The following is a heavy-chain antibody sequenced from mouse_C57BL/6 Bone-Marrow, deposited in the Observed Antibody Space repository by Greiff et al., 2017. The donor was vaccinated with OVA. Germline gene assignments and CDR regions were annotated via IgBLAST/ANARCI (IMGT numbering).Heavy chain of an antibody. CDR2: INPSSGYT. J-gene: IGHJ1*03. D-gene: IGHD2-5*01. Sequence: QVHVKQSGAELAKPGASVKLSCKASGYTFTSYWMHWVKQRPGQGLEWIGYINPSSGYTKYNQKFKDKATLTADKSSSTAYMQLSSLTYEDSAVYYCARTYYSNQGYFDVWGTGTTVTVSS. CDR1: GYTFTSYW. CDR3: ARTYYSNQGYFDV. V-gene: IGHV1-7*01.